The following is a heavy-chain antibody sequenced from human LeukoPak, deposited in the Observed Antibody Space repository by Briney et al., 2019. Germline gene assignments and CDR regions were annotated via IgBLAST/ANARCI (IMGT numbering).Heavy chain of an antibody. V-gene: IGHV3-53*01. CDR3: ARGPTLEWLLGY. D-gene: IGHD3-3*01. Sequence: GGSLRLSCAASGFTVSSNFMSWVRQAPGKGLEWVSVIYGGGSTYYSDSVKGRFTISRDTSKNTLYLQMNSLRAEDTAVYYCARGPTLEWLLGYWGQGTLVTVSS. CDR2: IYGGGST. J-gene: IGHJ4*02. CDR1: GFTVSSNF.